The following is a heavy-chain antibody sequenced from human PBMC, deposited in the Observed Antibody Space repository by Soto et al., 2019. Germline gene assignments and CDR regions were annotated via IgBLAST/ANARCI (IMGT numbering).Heavy chain of an antibody. CDR2: VSGGGTT. D-gene: IGHD7-27*01. V-gene: IGHV3-23*01. CDR1: GFTFSSYA. Sequence: HPGGSLRLSCAASGFTFSSYAMTWVRQALGKGLEWVSAVSGGGTTYYADSVKGRFTISRDNAKNSLYLQMNSLRAEDTAVYYCARDGSPLTDFDYWGQGTLVTVSS. CDR3: ARDGSPLTDFDY. J-gene: IGHJ4*02.